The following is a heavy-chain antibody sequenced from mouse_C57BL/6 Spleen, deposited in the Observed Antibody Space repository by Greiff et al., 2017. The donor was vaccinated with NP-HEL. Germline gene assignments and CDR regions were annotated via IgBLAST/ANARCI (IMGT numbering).Heavy chain of an antibody. J-gene: IGHJ3*01. CDR2: IWSGGST. CDR3: AKDSSGYPFAY. CDR1: GFSLTSYG. D-gene: IGHD3-2*02. Sequence: QVQLKESGPGLVQPSQSLSITCTVSGFSLTSYGVHWVRQSPGKGLEWLGVIWSGGSTDYNAAFISRLSISKDNSKSHVFFKMNSLQADDTAIYYCAKDSSGYPFAYWGQGTLVTVSA. V-gene: IGHV2-2*01.